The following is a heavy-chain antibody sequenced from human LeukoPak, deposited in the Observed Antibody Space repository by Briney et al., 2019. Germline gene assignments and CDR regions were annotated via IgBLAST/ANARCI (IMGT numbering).Heavy chain of an antibody. Sequence: SETLSLTCAVYGGSFSGYYWSWIRQPPGKGLEWIGEINHSGSTNYNPSLKSRVTISVDTSKNQFSLKLSSVTAADTAVYYCARGGYYLSWFDPWGQGTLVTVSS. CDR1: GGSFSGYY. V-gene: IGHV4-34*01. J-gene: IGHJ5*02. CDR3: ARGGYYLSWFDP. CDR2: INHSGST. D-gene: IGHD3-22*01.